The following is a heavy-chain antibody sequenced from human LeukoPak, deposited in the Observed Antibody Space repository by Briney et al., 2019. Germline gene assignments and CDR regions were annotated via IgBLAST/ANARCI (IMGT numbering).Heavy chain of an antibody. V-gene: IGHV1-69*13. CDR2: IIPMFGTA. CDR1: GGTFSNYA. J-gene: IGHJ4*02. Sequence: SVKVSCKPSGGTFSNYAISWVRQAPGQGLEYMGGIIPMFGTAGYAQKFQGRVTITADESTSTAYMELSSLRSDDTATYYCARLTGGYLGWGEGTLVTV. CDR3: ARLTGGYLG. D-gene: IGHD7-27*01.